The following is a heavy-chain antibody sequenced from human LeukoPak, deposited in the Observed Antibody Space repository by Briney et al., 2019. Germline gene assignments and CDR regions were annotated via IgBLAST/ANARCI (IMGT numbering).Heavy chain of an antibody. CDR2: IWYDGSKK. J-gene: IGHJ6*02. CDR3: AKAASSSWPSYYYGMDV. Sequence: GGSLRLSCEASGFTFSSYGMHWVRQAPGRGLEWVAVIWYDGSKKNYVDSVKGRFTISKDNSKNTVYLQMSSLRVDDTAVYYCAKAASSSWPSYYYGMDVWGQGTTVTVSS. CDR1: GFTFSSYG. V-gene: IGHV3-33*06. D-gene: IGHD6-13*01.